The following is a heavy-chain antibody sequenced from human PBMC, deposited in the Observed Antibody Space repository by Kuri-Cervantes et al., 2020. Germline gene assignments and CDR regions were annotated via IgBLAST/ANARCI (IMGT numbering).Heavy chain of an antibody. Sequence: GESLKISCAASGFTVSSNYMSWVRQAPGKVLEWVSVIYSGGSTYYADSVKGRFTISRDNSKNTLYLQMNSLRAEDTAVYYCARDSGPHITMVRGTPFDYWGQGTLVTVSS. V-gene: IGHV3-53*05. CDR2: IYSGGST. J-gene: IGHJ4*02. CDR3: ARDSGPHITMVRGTPFDY. CDR1: GFTVSSNY. D-gene: IGHD3-10*01.